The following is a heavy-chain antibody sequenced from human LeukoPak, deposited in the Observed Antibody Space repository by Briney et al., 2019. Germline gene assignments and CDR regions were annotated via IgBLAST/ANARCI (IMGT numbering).Heavy chain of an antibody. Sequence: GGSLRLSCAASGFTFSSFAMHWVRQAPGKGLEWVAFISYDGSNKYYADSVKGRFTISRDNSKNTLYLQMNSLRAEDTAVYYCARALGPISSGCDDYWGQGTLVTVSS. CDR3: ARALGPISSGCDDY. CDR1: GFTFSSFA. J-gene: IGHJ4*02. CDR2: ISYDGSNK. D-gene: IGHD6-19*01. V-gene: IGHV3-30-3*01.